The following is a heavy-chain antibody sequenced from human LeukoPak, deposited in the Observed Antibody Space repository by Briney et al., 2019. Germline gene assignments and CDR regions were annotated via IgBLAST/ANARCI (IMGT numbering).Heavy chain of an antibody. CDR3: VKTAGRDGLAPPY. J-gene: IGHJ4*02. CDR1: GDSITSSY. D-gene: IGHD6-13*01. CDR2: DYYSGIT. Sequence: PSETLSLTCIVSGDSITSSYWNWIRQPPGKGLEWIGYDYYSGITNYNPSLKSRVTISIDTSKNQFSLKLNSVTAADTAVYYCVKTAGRDGLAPPYRGQGTLVTVSS. V-gene: IGHV4-59*01.